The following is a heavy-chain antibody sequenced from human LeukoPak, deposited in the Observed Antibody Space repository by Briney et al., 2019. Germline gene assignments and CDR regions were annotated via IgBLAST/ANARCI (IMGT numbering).Heavy chain of an antibody. D-gene: IGHD3-10*02. J-gene: IGHJ6*04. CDR3: AELGITMIGGV. Sequence: GGSLRLSCAASGFTFRSYGMHWVRQAPGKGLEWVTFIRSDGRNTYYADSVKGRFTISRDNAKNSLYLQMNGLRAEDTAVYYCAELGITMIGGVWGKGTTVTISS. CDR2: IRSDGRNT. CDR1: GFTFRSYG. V-gene: IGHV3-30*02.